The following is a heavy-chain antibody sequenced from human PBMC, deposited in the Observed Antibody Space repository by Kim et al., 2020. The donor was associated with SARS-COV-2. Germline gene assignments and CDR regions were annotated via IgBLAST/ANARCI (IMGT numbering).Heavy chain of an antibody. J-gene: IGHJ4*02. CDR2: ISGSGGST. D-gene: IGHD6-13*01. V-gene: IGHV3-23*01. CDR3: AKTFGSSWYLDY. Sequence: GGSLRLSCAASGFTFSSYAMSWVRQAPAKGLEWVSTISGSGGSTYYADSVKGRITISRDNSKNTLYLQMSSLRAEDTALYYCAKTFGSSWYLDYWGQGTL. CDR1: GFTFSSYA.